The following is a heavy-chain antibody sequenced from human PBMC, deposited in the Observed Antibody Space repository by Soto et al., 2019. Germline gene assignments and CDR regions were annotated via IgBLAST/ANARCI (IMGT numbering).Heavy chain of an antibody. V-gene: IGHV4-34*01. CDR2: INHSGST. CDR1: GGSFSGYY. D-gene: IGHD5-18*01. CDR3: ARVAYSYGYGSV. Sequence: QVQLQQWGAGLLKPSETLSLTCAVYGGSFSGYYWSWIRQPPGKGLEWIGEINHSGSTNYNPPLKNRVTISVDTSKNQFALKLSSVTAADTAVYYWARVAYSYGYGSVWGQGTTVSVSS. J-gene: IGHJ6*02.